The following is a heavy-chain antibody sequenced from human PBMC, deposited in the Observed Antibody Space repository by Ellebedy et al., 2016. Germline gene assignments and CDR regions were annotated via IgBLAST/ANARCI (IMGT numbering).Heavy chain of an antibody. J-gene: IGHJ4*02. CDR1: GGSISSSNCY. V-gene: IGHV4-39*01. Sequence: GSLRLXXTVSGGSISSSNCYWGWIRQPPGKGLEWIATIHYSGSTYYKPSLKSRVTISVDTSKNQFSLRLTSVTAADTAVYYCARHSTHSGTHPRPFDYWGQGTLFTVSA. CDR3: ARHSTHSGTHPRPFDY. CDR2: IHYSGST. D-gene: IGHD1-26*01.